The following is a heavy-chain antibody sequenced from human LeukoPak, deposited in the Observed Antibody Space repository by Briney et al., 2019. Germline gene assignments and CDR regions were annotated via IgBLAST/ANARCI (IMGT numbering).Heavy chain of an antibody. Sequence: PSETLSLTCTVSGGSISSYYWSWIRQPPGKGLEWIGYISYSGSTSYNPSLKSRVTISLDTSKNQFSLKLSSVTAADTAVYYCASEGYREPFFNLFDPWGQGTLVTVSS. V-gene: IGHV4-59*01. D-gene: IGHD2-2*02. CDR3: ASEGYREPFFNLFDP. CDR2: ISYSGST. J-gene: IGHJ5*02. CDR1: GGSISSYY.